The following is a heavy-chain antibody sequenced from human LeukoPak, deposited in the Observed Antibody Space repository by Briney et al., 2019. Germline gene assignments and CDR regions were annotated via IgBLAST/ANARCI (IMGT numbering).Heavy chain of an antibody. J-gene: IGHJ6*02. CDR2: IYYSGST. D-gene: IGHD6-13*01. CDR3: ARDRSRRSSWNNYYYYGIDV. Sequence: SETLSLTCTVSGGSISSYYWSWIRQPPGKGLEWIGYIYYSGSTNYNPSLKSRVTISVDTSKNQFSLKLSSVTAADTAVYYCARDRSRRSSWNNYYYYGIDVWGQGTTVTVSS. CDR1: GGSISSYY. V-gene: IGHV4-59*01.